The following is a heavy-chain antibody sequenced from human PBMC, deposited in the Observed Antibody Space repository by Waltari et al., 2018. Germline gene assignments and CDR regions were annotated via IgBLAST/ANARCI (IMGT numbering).Heavy chain of an antibody. CDR1: GFTFSDHY. CDR2: TRNNANSYNK. CDR3: AREPYDLWSGYSDY. V-gene: IGHV3-72*01. J-gene: IGHJ4*02. D-gene: IGHD3-3*01. Sequence: EVQLVESGGGLVQPGGSLRLSCAASGFTFSDHYMDWVRQAPGKGLEWVGRTRNNANSYNKEYAASLKGRVTISREYANKSQYLQMNSLKTEDTAVYYCAREPYDLWSGYSDYWGQGPLVTVSS.